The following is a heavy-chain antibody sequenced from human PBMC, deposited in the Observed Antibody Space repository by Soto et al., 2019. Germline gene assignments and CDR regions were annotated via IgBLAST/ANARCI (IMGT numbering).Heavy chain of an antibody. CDR3: ARDIAYGSGSYWYYYYMDV. V-gene: IGHV3-7*01. Sequence: EGSLRLSCAASGFTFSSYWMSWVRQAPGKGLEWVANIKQDGSEKYYVDSVKGRFTISRDNAKNSLYLQMNSLRAEDTAVYYCARDIAYGSGSYWYYYYMDVWGKGTTVTVSS. D-gene: IGHD3-10*01. J-gene: IGHJ6*03. CDR2: IKQDGSEK. CDR1: GFTFSSYW.